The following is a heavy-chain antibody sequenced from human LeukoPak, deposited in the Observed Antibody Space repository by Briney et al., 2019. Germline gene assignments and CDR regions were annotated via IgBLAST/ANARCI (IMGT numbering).Heavy chain of an antibody. J-gene: IGHJ4*02. CDR3: AKVLLPHFDY. CDR1: GFTFSSFS. CDR2: LSTSGAAT. D-gene: IGHD2-15*01. V-gene: IGHV3-23*01. Sequence: GGSLRLSCATSGFTFSSFSMNWVRQAPGKGLEWVSTLSTSGAATYYADSVKGRFTISRDNSQNTLYLQMNSLRAEDTAVYYCAKVLLPHFDYWGQGTLVTVSS.